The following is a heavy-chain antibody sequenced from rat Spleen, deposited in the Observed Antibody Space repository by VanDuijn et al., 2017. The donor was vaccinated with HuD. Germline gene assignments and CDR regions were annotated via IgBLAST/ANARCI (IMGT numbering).Heavy chain of an antibody. CDR3: ARHHYDGYYHGPVLGIMDA. V-gene: IGHV5S13*01. J-gene: IGHJ4*01. CDR2: ISSGGGGT. Sequence: EVQLVESGGGLVQPGGSLKLSCAASGFTFSSFPMAWVRQAPKKGLEWVASISSGGGGTYYSDSVKGRFTISRDNAKSTQYLQMDSLRFEDTASYYCARHHYDGYYHGPVLGIMDAWGQGASVTVSS. CDR1: GFTFSSFP. D-gene: IGHD1-12*03.